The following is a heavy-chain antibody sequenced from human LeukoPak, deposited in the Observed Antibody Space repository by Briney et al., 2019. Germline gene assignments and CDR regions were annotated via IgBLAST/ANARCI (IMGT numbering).Heavy chain of an antibody. V-gene: IGHV3-7*01. J-gene: IGHJ4*02. CDR1: GFTFSNAW. CDR2: IKQDGTQK. Sequence: GGSLRLSCAASGFTFSNAWMSWVRQAPGKGLEWVANIKQDGTQKYYVDSMKGRLTISRDNAKNSLYLQMNSLRDEDTAVYYCARKGLPDYWGQGTLVTVSS. D-gene: IGHD2-15*01. CDR3: ARKGLPDY.